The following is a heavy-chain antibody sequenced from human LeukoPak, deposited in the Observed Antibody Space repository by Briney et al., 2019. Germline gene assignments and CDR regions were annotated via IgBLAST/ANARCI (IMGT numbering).Heavy chain of an antibody. CDR3: AKERGFGGYYYYYMDV. CDR1: GFIFSNYA. J-gene: IGHJ6*03. D-gene: IGHD3-3*01. Sequence: PGGSLRLSCAASGFIFSNYAMGRVRQAPRKGLEWVSGISGSGTSTHYADSVKGRFTISRDNSKNMVYLQMNSLRAEDTAIYYCAKERGFGGYYYYYMDVWGKGTTVTVSS. CDR2: ISGSGTST. V-gene: IGHV3-23*01.